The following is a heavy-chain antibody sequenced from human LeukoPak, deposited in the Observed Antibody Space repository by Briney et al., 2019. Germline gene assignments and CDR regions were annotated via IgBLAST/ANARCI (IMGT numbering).Heavy chain of an antibody. CDR3: ARVKARSGSYSLDY. V-gene: IGHV1-18*01. J-gene: IGHJ4*02. CDR1: GYTFTTYG. D-gene: IGHD1-26*01. CDR2: TSAHNGDT. Sequence: VASVKVSCKASGYTFTTYGISWVRQAPGQGLEWMGWTSAHNGDTNYAQRLQGRVTMTTDTSTSTAYMELRSLRSDDTAVYYCARVKARSGSYSLDYWGQGTLVTVSS.